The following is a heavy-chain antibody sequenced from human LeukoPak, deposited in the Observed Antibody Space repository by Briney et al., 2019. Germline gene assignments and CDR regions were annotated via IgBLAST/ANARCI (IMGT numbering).Heavy chain of an antibody. CDR1: GYTFTSYG. CDR2: INPNSGGT. J-gene: IGHJ4*02. D-gene: IGHD1-1*01. Sequence: ASVTVSCKASGYTFTSYGITWLRQAPGQGLEWMGWINPNSGGTNYAQKFQGRVTMTRDTSISTAYMELSRLRSDDTAVYYCARDRTTGTRRFDYWGQGTLVTVSS. V-gene: IGHV1-2*02. CDR3: ARDRTTGTRRFDY.